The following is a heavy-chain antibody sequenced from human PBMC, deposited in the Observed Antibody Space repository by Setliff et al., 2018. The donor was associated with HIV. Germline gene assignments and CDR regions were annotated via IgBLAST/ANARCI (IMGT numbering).Heavy chain of an antibody. J-gene: IGHJ6*04. CDR2: IYTSGST. Sequence: TSETLSLTCTVSGGSISSGSYYWSWIRQPAGKGLEWIGHIYTSGSTNYNPSLKSRVTISVDKSKNQFSLKLSSVTAADTAVYYCARDPGSSYSSNLDVWGKGTKVTVSS. CDR3: ARDPGSSYSSNLDV. D-gene: IGHD6-13*01. CDR1: GGSISSGSYY. V-gene: IGHV4-61*09.